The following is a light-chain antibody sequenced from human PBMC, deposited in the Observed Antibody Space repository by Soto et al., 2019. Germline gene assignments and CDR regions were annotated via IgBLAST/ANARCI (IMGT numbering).Light chain of an antibody. CDR3: QQYNKWPYT. CDR2: GAS. CDR1: QSVSSN. V-gene: IGKV3-15*01. J-gene: IGKJ2*01. Sequence: EIVMTQSPATLSVSPGERATLSGRASQSVSSNLAWYQQKPGQAPRLLIYGASTRATGIPARFSGSGSGTEFTLTISSLQSEDFAVYYCQQYNKWPYTFGQGTKLEIK.